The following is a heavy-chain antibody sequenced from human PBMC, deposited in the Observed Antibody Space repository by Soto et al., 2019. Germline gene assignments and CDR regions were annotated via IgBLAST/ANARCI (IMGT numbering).Heavy chain of an antibody. J-gene: IGHJ4*02. CDR1: GDSINNYY. CDR2: IYYTGST. Sequence: NPSETLSLTCTVSGDSINNYYWSWIRQPPGKRLEWIGYIYYTGSTTYNPSLESRVTMSVDTSKNQFSLKLSSVNAADTAVYYCAKYRRTEAEGFTLDYWGRGTLVTVPQ. D-gene: IGHD6-13*01. V-gene: IGHV4-59*01. CDR3: AKYRRTEAEGFTLDY.